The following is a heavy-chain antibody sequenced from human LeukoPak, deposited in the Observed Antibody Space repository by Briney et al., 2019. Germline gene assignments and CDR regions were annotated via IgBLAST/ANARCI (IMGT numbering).Heavy chain of an antibody. Sequence: SETLSLTCTVSGGSISSYYWSWIRQPPGKGLEWIGYIYYSGSTNYNPSLKSRVTISVATSKNQFSLKLSSVTAADTAVYYCAREHCSGGSCYFDYWGQGTLVTVSS. D-gene: IGHD2-15*01. CDR2: IYYSGST. CDR1: GGSISSYY. V-gene: IGHV4-59*01. CDR3: AREHCSGGSCYFDY. J-gene: IGHJ4*02.